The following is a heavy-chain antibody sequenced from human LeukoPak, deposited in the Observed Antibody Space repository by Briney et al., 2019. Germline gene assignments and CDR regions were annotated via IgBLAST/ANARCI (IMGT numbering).Heavy chain of an antibody. V-gene: IGHV3-9*01. Sequence: GGSLRLSCVASGFTFDEYVMHWLRQAPGKGPEWVSRIDWNGGNIAYADSVKGRFTMSRDNAKNSLYLQMNSLRAEDTALYYCAKDFAYDSSGYPDYWGQGTLVTVSS. D-gene: IGHD3-22*01. J-gene: IGHJ4*02. CDR1: GFTFDEYV. CDR3: AKDFAYDSSGYPDY. CDR2: IDWNGGNI.